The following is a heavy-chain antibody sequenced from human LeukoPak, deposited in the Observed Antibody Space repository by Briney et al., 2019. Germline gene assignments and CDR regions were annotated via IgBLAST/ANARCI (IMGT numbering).Heavy chain of an antibody. V-gene: IGHV4-39*07. J-gene: IGHJ6*03. Sequence: SETLSLTCTVSGGSISSSSYYWGWIRQPPGTGLEWIGSMLYSGSTYYNPSLKSRVTISVDTSKNQFSLKLSSVTAADTAVYYCARGGGYSGYDTYYYMDVWGKGTTVTVSS. CDR2: MLYSGST. D-gene: IGHD5-12*01. CDR3: ARGGGYSGYDTYYYMDV. CDR1: GGSISSSSYY.